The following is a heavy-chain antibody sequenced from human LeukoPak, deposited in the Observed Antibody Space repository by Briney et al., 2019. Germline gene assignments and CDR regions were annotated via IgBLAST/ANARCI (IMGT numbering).Heavy chain of an antibody. CDR2: IYYSGRT. CDR1: GGSISGYY. V-gene: IGHV4-59*08. J-gene: IGHJ1*01. CDR3: ARHTYDLAYFTD. D-gene: IGHD5-12*01. Sequence: SETLSLTCTVSGGSISGYYCFWSRQPPGKGPEWIGYIYYSGRTKYNPSLKSRVTISVDTSKNQFSLKLSSVTAADTAVYYCARHTYDLAYFTDWGQGTLVTVSS.